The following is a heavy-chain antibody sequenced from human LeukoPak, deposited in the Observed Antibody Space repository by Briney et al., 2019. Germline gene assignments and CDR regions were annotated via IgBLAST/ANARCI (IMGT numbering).Heavy chain of an antibody. J-gene: IGHJ3*02. Sequence: GGSLRLSCAASGFTFSSYDMHWVRQATGKGLEWVSAIGTAGDTYYPGSVKGRFTISRENAKNSLYLQMNSLRVGDTAVYYCARSSTLQLERGGAFDIWGQGTMVTVSS. CDR3: ARSSTLQLERGGAFDI. CDR2: IGTAGDT. CDR1: GFTFSSYD. D-gene: IGHD1-1*01. V-gene: IGHV3-13*01.